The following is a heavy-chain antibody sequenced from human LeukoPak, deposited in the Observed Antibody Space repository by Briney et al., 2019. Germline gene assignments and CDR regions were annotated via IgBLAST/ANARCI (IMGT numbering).Heavy chain of an antibody. CDR3: TRGSSGRRDY. CDR2: MNPNSGNT. J-gene: IGHJ4*02. D-gene: IGHD6-19*01. CDR1: GYTFTTCD. Sequence: ASVKVSCKASGYTFTTCDINWVRQATGQGLEWLGWMNPNSGNTGYAQSFQGRVTMTRDTSIGTAYMELSNLRSEDTAIYYCTRGSSGRRDYWGQGTLVTVSS. V-gene: IGHV1-8*01.